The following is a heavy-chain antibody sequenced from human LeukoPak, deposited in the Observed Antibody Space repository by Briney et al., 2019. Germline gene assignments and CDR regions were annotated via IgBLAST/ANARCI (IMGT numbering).Heavy chain of an antibody. Sequence: GGSLRLSCAASGFTFSIYAMSWVRQAPGKGLVWVSAISGSGGSTYYADSVKGRFTISRDNSKNTLYLQMNSLRAEDTAVYYCAKAGFYGRSRTVAFVDYWGQGTLVTVSS. CDR1: GFTFSIYA. V-gene: IGHV3-23*01. J-gene: IGHJ4*02. CDR3: AKAGFYGRSRTVAFVDY. CDR2: ISGSGGST. D-gene: IGHD2-15*01.